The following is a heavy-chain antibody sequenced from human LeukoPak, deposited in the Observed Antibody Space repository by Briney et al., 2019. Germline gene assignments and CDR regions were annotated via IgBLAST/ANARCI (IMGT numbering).Heavy chain of an antibody. CDR3: ARAVTMVRGVIPFDY. D-gene: IGHD3-10*01. J-gene: IGHJ4*02. CDR2: IYYSGST. Sequence: LRLSCAASGFTLSDYYMSWICQHPGKGLEWIGYIYYSGSTYYNPSLKSRVTISVDTSKNQFSLKLSSVTAADTAVYYCARAVTMVRGVIPFDYWGQGTLVTVSS. V-gene: IGHV4-31*02. CDR1: GFTLSDYY.